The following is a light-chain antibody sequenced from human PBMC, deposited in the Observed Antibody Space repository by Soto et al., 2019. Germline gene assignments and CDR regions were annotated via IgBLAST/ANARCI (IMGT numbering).Light chain of an antibody. CDR2: ATS. J-gene: IGKJ5*01. CDR1: QGISNL. V-gene: IGKV1-9*01. CDR3: QQLNFFPIT. Sequence: DIQLTQSPSFLSASAVDRVTITCRASQGISNLLAWYQQKPGRAPKLLIYATSTLQSGVPSRFSGSGSGTEFTLTISSLQPEDFATYYCQQLNFFPITFGQGTRLEIK.